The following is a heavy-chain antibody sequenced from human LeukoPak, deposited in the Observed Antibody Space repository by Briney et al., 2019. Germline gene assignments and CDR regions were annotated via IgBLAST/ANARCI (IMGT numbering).Heavy chain of an antibody. CDR1: GFTFSSNG. V-gene: IGHV3-30*18. CDR3: AKDNQKQLWTYYYMDV. CDR2: ISYDGSNK. D-gene: IGHD5-18*01. Sequence: PGGSLRLSCAASGFTFSSNGMHWVRQAPGKGLEWVAVISYDGSNKHYADSVKGRFTISRDNSKNTLYLQMNSLRAEDTAVYYCAKDNQKQLWTYYYMDVWGKGTTVTVSS. J-gene: IGHJ6*03.